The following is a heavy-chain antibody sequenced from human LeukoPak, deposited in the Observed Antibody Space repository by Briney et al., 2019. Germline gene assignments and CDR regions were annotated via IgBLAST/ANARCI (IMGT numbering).Heavy chain of an antibody. CDR2: FYYSGNT. D-gene: IGHD5-12*01. CDR1: GVSITHY. CDR3: ARQWDIVATWGRWFDP. Sequence: SETLSLTCTVSGVSITHYWGWIRQPPGKGLEWIGSFYYSGNTYYNSSLESRVTISVDTSKNQFSLKLTSVTAADTAIYFCARQWDIVATWGRWFDPWGQGILVTVSS. J-gene: IGHJ5*02. V-gene: IGHV4-39*01.